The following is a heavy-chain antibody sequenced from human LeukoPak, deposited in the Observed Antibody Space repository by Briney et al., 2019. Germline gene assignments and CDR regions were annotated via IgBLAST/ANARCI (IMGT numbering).Heavy chain of an antibody. CDR3: ARAVAITMTVGYYYYYGMDV. J-gene: IGHJ6*02. CDR1: GGSFSGYY. CDR2: INHSGST. Sequence: SETQSLTCAVYGGSFSGYYWSWIRQPPGKGLEWIGEINHSGSTNYNPSLKSRVTISVDTSKNQFSLKLSSVTAADTAVYYCARAVAITMTVGYYYYYGMDVWGQGTTVTVSS. V-gene: IGHV4-34*01. D-gene: IGHD3-22*01.